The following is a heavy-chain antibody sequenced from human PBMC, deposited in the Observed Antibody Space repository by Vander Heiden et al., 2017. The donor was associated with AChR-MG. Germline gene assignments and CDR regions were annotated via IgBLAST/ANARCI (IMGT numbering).Heavy chain of an antibody. D-gene: IGHD5-18*01. CDR1: GFPSSAFN. V-gene: IGHV3-33*08. CDR2: IWYDGSNQ. J-gene: IGHJ4*02. Sequence: QVPLVESVGGVVQPGTSLRPTCPPSGFPSSAFNMHWVPHAPGKGLEWVALIWYDGSNQYYADSVKGRFTISRDNSNNTLSLHMNSLRAEDTALYYCAREYSYAVGGFDSWGQGTQVTVSS. CDR3: AREYSYAVGGFDS.